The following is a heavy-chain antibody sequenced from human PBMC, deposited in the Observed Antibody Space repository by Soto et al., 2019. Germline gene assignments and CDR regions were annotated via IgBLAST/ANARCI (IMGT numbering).Heavy chain of an antibody. J-gene: IGHJ5*02. CDR1: GFIFSSYG. Sequence: LRLSCEASGFIFSSYGMHWVRQAPGKGLEWVAVIWYDGSYKNYADSVRGRFTITRDNSMNTLYLQMNSLRAEDTAVYYCASSISWGQGTLVTVSS. CDR3: ASSIS. V-gene: IGHV3-33*01. CDR2: IWYDGSYK.